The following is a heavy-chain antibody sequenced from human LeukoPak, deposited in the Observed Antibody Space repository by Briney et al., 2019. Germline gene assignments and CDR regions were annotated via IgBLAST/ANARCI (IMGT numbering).Heavy chain of an antibody. CDR1: DGSFSGYY. Sequence: SETLSLTCAVHDGSFSGYYWSRIRQPPGKGLEWIGETNHSGTTNYNPSLKSRVTISVDTSKNQFSLKVTSVTAADTAVYYCARGQNWNRGWFDPWGQGTLVTVSS. D-gene: IGHD1-1*01. J-gene: IGHJ5*02. CDR3: ARGQNWNRGWFDP. CDR2: TNHSGTT. V-gene: IGHV4-34*01.